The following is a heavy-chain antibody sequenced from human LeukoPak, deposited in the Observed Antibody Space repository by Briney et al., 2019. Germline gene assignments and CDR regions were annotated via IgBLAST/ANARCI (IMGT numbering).Heavy chain of an antibody. CDR3: ARTYYYGSGRIYWFDP. J-gene: IGHJ5*02. V-gene: IGHV4-30-2*01. D-gene: IGHD3-10*01. Sequence: LRLSCAASGGSISSGGYSWSWIRQPPGKGLEWIGYIYHSGSTYYNPSLKSRVTISVDRSKNQFSLKLSSVTAADTAVYYCARTYYYGSGRIYWFDPWGQGTLVTVSS. CDR1: GGSISSGGYS. CDR2: IYHSGST.